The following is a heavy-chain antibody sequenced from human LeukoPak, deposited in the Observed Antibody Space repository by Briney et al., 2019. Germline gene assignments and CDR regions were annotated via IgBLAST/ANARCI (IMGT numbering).Heavy chain of an antibody. CDR3: AGLSGSYRGDYFDY. Sequence: PSETLSLTCTLSGGSITSSSDYWGWIRQPPGKGLEWIGSIFYSGSTYYNPSLKSRVNISVDTSKNQFSLKLSSVTAADTAVYYCAGLSGSYRGDYFDYWGQGTLVTVSS. V-gene: IGHV4-39*01. CDR2: IFYSGST. J-gene: IGHJ4*02. CDR1: GGSITSSSDY. D-gene: IGHD1-26*01.